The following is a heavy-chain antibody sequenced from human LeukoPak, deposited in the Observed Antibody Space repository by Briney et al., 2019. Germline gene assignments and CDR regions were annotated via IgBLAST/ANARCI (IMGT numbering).Heavy chain of an antibody. Sequence: GGSLRLSCAASGFTFSSYSMNWVRQAPGKGLEWVSYISSSSSTIYYADSVKGRFTISRDNAKNSLYLQMNSLRAEDTAVYYCARDARVLRFLEWQRLHYFYYMDVWGKGTTVTVSS. V-gene: IGHV3-48*04. CDR1: GFTFSSYS. CDR3: ARDARVLRFLEWQRLHYFYYMDV. D-gene: IGHD3-3*01. J-gene: IGHJ6*03. CDR2: ISSSSSTI.